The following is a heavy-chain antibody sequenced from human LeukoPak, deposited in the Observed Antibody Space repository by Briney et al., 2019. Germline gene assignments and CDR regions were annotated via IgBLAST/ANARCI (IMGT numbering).Heavy chain of an antibody. J-gene: IGHJ4*02. CDR1: GFTFDDYG. D-gene: IGHD4-17*01. CDR3: ARDLYGDYFFDY. CDR2: IKEDGSER. Sequence: PGGSLRLSCVASGFTFDDYGMSWVRQPPGKGLEWVANIKEDGSERYYVDSMKGRFTISRDNAKNSLYLQMNSLRAEDTAVYYCARDLYGDYFFDYWGQGTLVTVSS. V-gene: IGHV3-7*01.